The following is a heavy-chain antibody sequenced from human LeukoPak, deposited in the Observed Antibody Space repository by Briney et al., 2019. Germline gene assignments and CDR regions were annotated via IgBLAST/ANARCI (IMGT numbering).Heavy chain of an antibody. CDR3: AKDIGYSYGLAHHRANDY. CDR1: GFTFSSYG. CDR2: ISYDGSNK. J-gene: IGHJ4*02. V-gene: IGHV3-30*18. D-gene: IGHD5-18*01. Sequence: PGGSLSLSCAASGFTFSSYGMHWVRQAPGKGLEWVAVISYDGSNKYYADSVKGRFTISRDNSKNTLYLQMNSLRAEDTAVYYCAKDIGYSYGLAHHRANDYWGQGTLVTVSS.